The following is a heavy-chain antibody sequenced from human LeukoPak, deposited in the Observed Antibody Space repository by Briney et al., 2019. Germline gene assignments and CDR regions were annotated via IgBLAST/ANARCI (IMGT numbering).Heavy chain of an antibody. CDR1: GGSISSYY. CDR3: ARDQVVPAATDAFDI. D-gene: IGHD2-2*01. Sequence: SETLSLTCTVSGGSISSYYWSWIRQPPGKGLEWIGYTYYSGSTNYNPSLKSRVTISVDTSKNQFSLKLSSVTAADTAVYYCARDQVVPAATDAFDIWGQGTMVTVSS. V-gene: IGHV4-59*01. CDR2: TYYSGST. J-gene: IGHJ3*02.